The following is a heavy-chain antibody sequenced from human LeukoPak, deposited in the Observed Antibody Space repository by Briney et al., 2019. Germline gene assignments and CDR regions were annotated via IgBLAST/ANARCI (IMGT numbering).Heavy chain of an antibody. CDR1: GGSISSYY. V-gene: IGHV4-59*01. D-gene: IGHD5-18*01. Sequence: SETLSLTCTVSGGSISSYYWSWIRQPPGKGLEWIGYIYYSGSTNYNPSLKSRVTISVDTSKNQFSPKLSSVTAADTAVYYCARGNTGYGMDVWGQGTTVTVSS. J-gene: IGHJ6*02. CDR3: ARGNTGYGMDV. CDR2: IYYSGST.